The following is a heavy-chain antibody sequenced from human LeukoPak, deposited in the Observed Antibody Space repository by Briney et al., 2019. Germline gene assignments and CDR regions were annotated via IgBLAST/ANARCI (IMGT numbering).Heavy chain of an antibody. CDR1: GGSISSSSYY. Sequence: SETLSLTCSVSGGSISSSSYYWGWIRQPPGKGLEWVGSIYYSGSTYYNPSLKSRVTISVDTSKNQFSLKLSSVTAADTAVYYCARDVEMATRSDYWGQGTLVTVSS. CDR2: IYYSGST. CDR3: ARDVEMATRSDY. J-gene: IGHJ4*02. D-gene: IGHD5-24*01. V-gene: IGHV4-39*01.